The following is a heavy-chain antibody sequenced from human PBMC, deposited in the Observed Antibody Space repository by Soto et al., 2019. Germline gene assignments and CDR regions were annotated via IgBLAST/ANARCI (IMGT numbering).Heavy chain of an antibody. J-gene: IGHJ5*02. D-gene: IGHD4-4*01. CDR2: IKPISDTT. CDR1: GDTFGRFT. Sequence: QIRLVQSGAEVEKPGSSVRVSCKASGDTFGRFTINWVRQAPGQGLEWMGGIKPISDTTTYAQRFQGRVTFTADASTSTVYMELSSLRSVDTAMYYCARDPSTVNKLIGVWFDPWGQGTLVTVSS. V-gene: IGHV1-69*01. CDR3: ARDPSTVNKLIGVWFDP.